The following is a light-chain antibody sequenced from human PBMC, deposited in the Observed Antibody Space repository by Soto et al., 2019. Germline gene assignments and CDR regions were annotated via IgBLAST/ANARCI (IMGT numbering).Light chain of an antibody. CDR1: SSNIGAGYD. V-gene: IGLV1-40*01. Sequence: QSVLTQPPSVSGAPGQRVTISCTGSSSNIGAGYDVHWYQQLPGTAPKLLIYGNSNRPSGVPDRFSGSKSGTSASLAITGLQAEDEAYYYCPSYDSSLGGSVFGGGTQLTVL. CDR3: PSYDSSLGGSV. CDR2: GNS. J-gene: IGLJ3*02.